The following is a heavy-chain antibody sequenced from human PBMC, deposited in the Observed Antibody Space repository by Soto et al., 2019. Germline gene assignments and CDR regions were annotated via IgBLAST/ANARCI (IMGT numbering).Heavy chain of an antibody. Sequence: LSLTCSVSGASIAGGSYYWSWVRQPPGKGLEWIGYIPSRGRPFYNPSLTSRGTISADSSTNQLSLQLTSVTAADTAVYYCVRDQYSGYDFALWGQGTLVTVAS. D-gene: IGHD5-12*01. V-gene: IGHV4-30-4*01. CDR1: GASIAGGSYY. J-gene: IGHJ5*02. CDR3: VRDQYSGYDFAL. CDR2: IPSRGRP.